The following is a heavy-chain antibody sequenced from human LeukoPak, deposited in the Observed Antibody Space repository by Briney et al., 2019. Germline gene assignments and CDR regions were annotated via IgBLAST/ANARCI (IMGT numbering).Heavy chain of an antibody. J-gene: IGHJ4*02. D-gene: IGHD2-2*01. V-gene: IGHV3-21*01. CDR1: GFTFSTYS. CDR2: ISSSGTYI. CDR3: ARGGDPPDIDVLPTNLYYFDF. Sequence: PGGSLRLSCEASGFTFSTYSMIWVRQAPGKGLEWVASISSSGTYIYYGDSVNGRFSISRDNTKNLYLQMNSLTVEDTALYFCARGGDPPDIDVLPTNLYYFDFWGQGTLVTVSS.